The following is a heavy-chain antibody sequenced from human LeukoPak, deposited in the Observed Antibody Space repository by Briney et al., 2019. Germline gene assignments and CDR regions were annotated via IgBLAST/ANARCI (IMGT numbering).Heavy chain of an antibody. Sequence: PGGSLRLSCAASGFTVSSNYMTWVRQAPGKGLEWFSVIYSGGGTYYADSVKGRFTISRDNSKNTLYLQMNSLRAEDTAVYYCARDQHYGGIDYWGQGTLVTVSS. V-gene: IGHV3-53*01. CDR1: GFTVSSNY. D-gene: IGHD4-23*01. J-gene: IGHJ4*02. CDR3: ARDQHYGGIDY. CDR2: IYSGGGT.